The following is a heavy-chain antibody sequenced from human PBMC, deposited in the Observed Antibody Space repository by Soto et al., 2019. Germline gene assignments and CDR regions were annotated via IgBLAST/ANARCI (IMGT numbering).Heavy chain of an antibody. CDR2: ISAYNGNT. CDR1: GYTFTSYG. Sequence: XSVKVSCKASGYTFTSYGISWVRQAPGQGLEWMGWISAYNGNTNYAQKLQGRVTMTTDTSTSTAYVELRSLRSDDTAVYYCAREGLDHTTDYWGQGTLVTVSS. CDR3: AREGLDHTTDY. D-gene: IGHD1-1*01. J-gene: IGHJ4*02. V-gene: IGHV1-18*01.